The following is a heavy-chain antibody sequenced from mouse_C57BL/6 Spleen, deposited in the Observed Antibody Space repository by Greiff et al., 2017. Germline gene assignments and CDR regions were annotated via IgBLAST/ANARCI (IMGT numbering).Heavy chain of an antibody. V-gene: IGHV5-6*01. D-gene: IGHD4-1*01. Sequence: EVQVVESGGDLVKPGGSLKLSCAASGFTFSSYGMSWVRQTPDKRLEWVATISSGGSYTYYPDSVKGRFTISRDNAKNTLYLQMSSLKSEDTAMYYCARHLTGHYAMDYWGQGTSVTVSS. CDR1: GFTFSSYG. CDR2: ISSGGSYT. J-gene: IGHJ4*01. CDR3: ARHLTGHYAMDY.